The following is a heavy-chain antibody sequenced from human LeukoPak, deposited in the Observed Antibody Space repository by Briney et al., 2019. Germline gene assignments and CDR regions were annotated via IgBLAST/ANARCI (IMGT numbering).Heavy chain of an antibody. V-gene: IGHV1-46*01. CDR2: INPSGGST. CDR1: GYTFTSYY. Sequence: ASVKVSCKASGYTFTSYYMHWVRQAPGQGLEWMGIINPSGGSTSYAQKFQGRVTMTRDTSTSTVYMGLSSLRSEDTAVYYCAREYTMVRGVIKGSDAFDIWGQGTMVTVSS. J-gene: IGHJ3*02. CDR3: AREYTMVRGVIKGSDAFDI. D-gene: IGHD3-10*01.